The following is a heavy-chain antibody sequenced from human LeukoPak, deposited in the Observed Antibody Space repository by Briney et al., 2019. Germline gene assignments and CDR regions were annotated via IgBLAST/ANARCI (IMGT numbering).Heavy chain of an antibody. D-gene: IGHD7-27*01. Sequence: GGSLRLSCAASGFTFTSYAFHWVRQAPGKGLEWVAGISYDGRNKYYADSVKGRFTISRDNSKNTLDLQMNSLRAEDTAVYYCARDTALTGKGQLGRFDPWGQGILVTVSS. J-gene: IGHJ5*01. V-gene: IGHV3-30*01. CDR3: ARDTALTGKGQLGRFDP. CDR2: ISYDGRNK. CDR1: GFTFTSYA.